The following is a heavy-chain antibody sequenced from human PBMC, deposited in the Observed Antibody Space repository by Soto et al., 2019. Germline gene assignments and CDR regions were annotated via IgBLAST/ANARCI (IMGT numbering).Heavy chain of an antibody. Sequence: SVKVSCKASGGTFSSYAISWVRQAPGQGLEWMGGIIPIFGTANYAQKFQGRVTITADESTSTAYMELSSLRSEDTAVYYCARGRGCSSTSCYAGESLYYYYYGMDVWGQGTTVTVSS. CDR1: GGTFSSYA. J-gene: IGHJ6*02. CDR2: IIPIFGTA. V-gene: IGHV1-69*13. CDR3: ARGRGCSSTSCYAGESLYYYYYGMDV. D-gene: IGHD2-2*01.